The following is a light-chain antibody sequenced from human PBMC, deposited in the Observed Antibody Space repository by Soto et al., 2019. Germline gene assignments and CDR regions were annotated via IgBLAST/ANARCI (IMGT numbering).Light chain of an antibody. V-gene: IGKV3-11*01. CDR2: HAS. Sequence: DTVLTQSPATLCLSPGERATLSCRASQSVTTYLAWYQQKPGQAPRLLIYHASTRATGIPARFSGSGSGTDFTLTIRSVEPEDFAVYYCQLRSNWPPSYTFGQGTKLEI. J-gene: IGKJ2*01. CDR1: QSVTTY. CDR3: QLRSNWPPSYT.